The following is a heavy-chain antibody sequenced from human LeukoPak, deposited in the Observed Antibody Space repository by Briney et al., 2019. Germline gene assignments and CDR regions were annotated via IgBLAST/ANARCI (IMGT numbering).Heavy chain of an antibody. Sequence: SQTLSLTCTVSGGSISSGGYYWNWIRQPPGKGLEWIGYIYHSGSTYYNPSLKSRVTISVDRSKNQFPLKLSSVTAADTAVYYCARTVSGSNDHFDYWGQGTLVTVSS. CDR2: IYHSGST. CDR3: ARTVSGSNDHFDY. D-gene: IGHD1-26*01. V-gene: IGHV4-30-2*01. CDR1: GGSISSGGYY. J-gene: IGHJ4*02.